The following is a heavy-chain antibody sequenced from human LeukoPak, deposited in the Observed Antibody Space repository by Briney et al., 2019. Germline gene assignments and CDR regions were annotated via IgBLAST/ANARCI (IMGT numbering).Heavy chain of an antibody. CDR1: AFNFSNYA. V-gene: IGHV3-30-3*01. CDR2: ISYDDSNK. Sequence: GGSLRLSCAASAFNFSNYAMHWVRQAPGKGLEWVALISYDDSNKYHADSVKGRFTVSRDNSKNTLYLEMNSLKTEDTTVYYCARDSRYCSKTSCYTPLYYYYMDVWGKGTTVTVSS. D-gene: IGHD2-2*02. CDR3: ARDSRYCSKTSCYTPLYYYYMDV. J-gene: IGHJ6*03.